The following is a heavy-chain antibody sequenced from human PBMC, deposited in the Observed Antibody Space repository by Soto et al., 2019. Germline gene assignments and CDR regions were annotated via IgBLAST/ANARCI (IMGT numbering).Heavy chain of an antibody. J-gene: IGHJ6*02. CDR1: GYTFTSYG. D-gene: IGHD2-8*01. V-gene: IGHV1-18*01. Sequence: ASVKVSCKASGYTFTSYGISWVRQAPGQGLEWMGWISAYNGNTNYAQKLQGRVTMTTDTSTSTAYMELRSLRSDDTAVYYCARGGDIVLVVYAPHYYYYGMDVWGQGTTVTVSS. CDR2: ISAYNGNT. CDR3: ARGGDIVLVVYAPHYYYYGMDV.